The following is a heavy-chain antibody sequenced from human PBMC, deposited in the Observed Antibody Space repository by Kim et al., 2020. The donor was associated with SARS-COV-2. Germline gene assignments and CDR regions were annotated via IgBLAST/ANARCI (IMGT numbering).Heavy chain of an antibody. J-gene: IGHJ6*02. D-gene: IGHD3-3*01. Sequence: SVKVSCKASGGTFSSYAISWVRQAPGQGLEWMGGIIPIFGTANYAQKFQGRVTITADESTSTAYMELSSLRSEDTAVYYCARGTSYDFWRRTPAYYYGMDVWGQGTTVTVSS. CDR3: ARGTSYDFWRRTPAYYYGMDV. V-gene: IGHV1-69*13. CDR2: IIPIFGTA. CDR1: GGTFSSYA.